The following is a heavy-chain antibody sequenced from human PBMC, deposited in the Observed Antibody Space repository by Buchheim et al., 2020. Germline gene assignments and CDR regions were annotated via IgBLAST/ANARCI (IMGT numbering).Heavy chain of an antibody. CDR1: GGSFSGYY. D-gene: IGHD2-2*02. J-gene: IGHJ6*03. CDR3: ARKSRIDIVVVPAAIVIWKPTYYYMDV. Sequence: QVQLQQWGAGLLKPSETLSLTCAVYGGSFSGYYWSWIRQPPGKGLEWIGEINHSGSTNYNPSLKSRVTISVDTSKNQFSLKLSSVTAADTAVYYCARKSRIDIVVVPAAIVIWKPTYYYMDVWGKGTT. V-gene: IGHV4-34*01. CDR2: INHSGST.